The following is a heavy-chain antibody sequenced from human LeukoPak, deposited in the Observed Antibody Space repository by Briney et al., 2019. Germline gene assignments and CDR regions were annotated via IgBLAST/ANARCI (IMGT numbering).Heavy chain of an antibody. Sequence: GGSLRLSCSASGFTFSSYAMHWVRQASGKGLEWVSAISGSGGSTYYADSVKGRFTISRDNSKNTLYLQMNSLRAEDTAVYYCAKFERWLQWNPFDYWGQGTLVTVSS. CDR2: ISGSGGST. CDR3: AKFERWLQWNPFDY. CDR1: GFTFSSYA. J-gene: IGHJ4*02. D-gene: IGHD5-24*01. V-gene: IGHV3-23*01.